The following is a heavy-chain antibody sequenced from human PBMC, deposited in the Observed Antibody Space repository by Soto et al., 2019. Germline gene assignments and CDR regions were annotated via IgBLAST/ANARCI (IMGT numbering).Heavy chain of an antibody. D-gene: IGHD6-13*01. V-gene: IGHV3-11*05. J-gene: IGHJ2*01. Sequence: QVQLAESGGGLVKPGGSLRLSCAASGFTFSDYYMSWIRQAPGKGLEWVSYIDSSSSYTNYADSVKGRFTISRDNAKNSPYLQMNSLRAEDTAVYYCARIIAAAGGRRYFDLWGRGTLVTVSS. CDR1: GFTFSDYY. CDR3: ARIIAAAGGRRYFDL. CDR2: IDSSSSYT.